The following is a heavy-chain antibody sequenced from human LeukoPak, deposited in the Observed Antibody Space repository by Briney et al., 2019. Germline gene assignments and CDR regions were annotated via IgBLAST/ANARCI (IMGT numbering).Heavy chain of an antibody. Sequence: GGSLRLSCTASGFTFSSYGMSWVRQAPGKGLEWASAISGSGGSTYYADSVKGRFTISRDNSKNTLYLQMNSLRAEDTAVYYCAKTPDGYNTGRFDYWGQGTLVTVSS. CDR1: GFTFSSYG. CDR3: AKTPDGYNTGRFDY. D-gene: IGHD5-24*01. V-gene: IGHV3-23*01. J-gene: IGHJ4*02. CDR2: ISGSGGST.